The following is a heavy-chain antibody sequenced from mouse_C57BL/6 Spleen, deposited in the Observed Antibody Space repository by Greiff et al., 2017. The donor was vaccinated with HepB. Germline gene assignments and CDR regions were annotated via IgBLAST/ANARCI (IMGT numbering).Heavy chain of an antibody. D-gene: IGHD1-1*01. CDR1: GYTFTSYW. CDR3: ARERGNYYGSNWFAY. Sequence: VQLQQPGAELVKPGASVKLSCKASGYTFTSYWMHWVKQRPGRGLEWIGRIDPNSGGTTYNEKFKSKATLTVDKPSSTAYMQLSSLTSEDSAVYYGARERGNYYGSNWFAYWGQGTLVTVSA. CDR2: IDPNSGGT. V-gene: IGHV1-72*01. J-gene: IGHJ3*01.